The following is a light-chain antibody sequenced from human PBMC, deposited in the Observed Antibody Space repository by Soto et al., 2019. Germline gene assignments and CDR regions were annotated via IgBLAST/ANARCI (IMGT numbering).Light chain of an antibody. V-gene: IGKV1-5*03. CDR2: KAS. J-gene: IGKJ1*01. Sequence: DIQMTQSPSTLSASVGDRVTNTCRASQSISSWLAWYQQKPGKAPKLLIYKASSLESGVPSRFSGSGSGTEFTLTISSLQPDDFATYYCQQYNNLWTFGQGTKV. CDR1: QSISSW. CDR3: QQYNNLWT.